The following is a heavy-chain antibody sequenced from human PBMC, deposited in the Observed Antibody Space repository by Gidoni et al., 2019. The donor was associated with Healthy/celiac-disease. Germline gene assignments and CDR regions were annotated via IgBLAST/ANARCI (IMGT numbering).Heavy chain of an antibody. CDR3: ARDPGYCSSTSCYTLYYYYYYGMDV. CDR1: GFTFSSYS. J-gene: IGHJ6*02. Sequence: EVQLVESGGGLVKPGGSLRLSCAASGFTFSSYSMNWVRQAPGKGLEWVASISSSSSYIYYADSVKGRFTISRDNAKNSLYLQMNSLRAEDTAVYYCARDPGYCSSTSCYTLYYYYYYGMDVWGQGTTVTVSS. D-gene: IGHD2-2*02. V-gene: IGHV3-21*01. CDR2: ISSSSSYI.